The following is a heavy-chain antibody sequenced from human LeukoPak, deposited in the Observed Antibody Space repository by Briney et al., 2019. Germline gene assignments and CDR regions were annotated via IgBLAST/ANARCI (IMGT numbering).Heavy chain of an antibody. J-gene: IGHJ6*02. Sequence: NPSETLSLTCTVSGGSISSYYWSWIRQPAGKGLEWIGYIYYSGSTNYNPSLKSRVTISVDTSKNQFSLKLSSVTAADTAVYYCARTYYYDSSGLEDYYYGMDVWGQGTTVTVSS. CDR2: IYYSGST. V-gene: IGHV4-59*08. CDR3: ARTYYYDSSGLEDYYYGMDV. D-gene: IGHD3-22*01. CDR1: GGSISSYY.